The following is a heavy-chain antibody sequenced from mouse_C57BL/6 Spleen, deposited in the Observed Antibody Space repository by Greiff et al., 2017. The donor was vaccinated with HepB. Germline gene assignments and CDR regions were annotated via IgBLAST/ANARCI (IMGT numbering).Heavy chain of an antibody. D-gene: IGHD3-3*01. J-gene: IGHJ4*01. CDR2: IYPSDSET. Sequence: QVQLQQPGAELVRPGSSVKLSCKASGYTFTSYWMDWVKQRPGQGLEWIGNIYPSDSETHYNQKFKDKATLTVDKSSSTAYMQLSSLTSEDSAVYYCARWGRASMDYWGQGTSVTVAS. V-gene: IGHV1-61*01. CDR3: ARWGRASMDY. CDR1: GYTFTSYW.